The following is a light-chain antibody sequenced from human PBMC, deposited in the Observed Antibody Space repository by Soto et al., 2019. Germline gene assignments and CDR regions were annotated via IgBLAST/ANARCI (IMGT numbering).Light chain of an antibody. CDR2: DAF. V-gene: IGKV1-33*01. Sequence: DIQMTQSPSSLSASVGDRVTITCRASQDINNYLIWYQQKPGKAPELLIYDAFSLQTGVPSRFSGGASGTDFTLTISSLQPEDIATYYCQQYDTLPPPFGQGTRLEI. J-gene: IGKJ2*01. CDR3: QQYDTLPPP. CDR1: QDINNY.